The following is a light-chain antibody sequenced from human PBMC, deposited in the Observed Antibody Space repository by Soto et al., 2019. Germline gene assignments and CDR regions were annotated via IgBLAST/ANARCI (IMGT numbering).Light chain of an antibody. CDR3: QHYDGSPRT. J-gene: IGKJ2*01. CDR2: GVF. V-gene: IGKV3-20*01. CDR1: QTVNSYY. Sequence: ETVLTQSPGTVSLSPGERATLSCTTSQTVNSYYLAWYQQKPGQAPRLLIYGVFNRATGIPDRFSGSGSGRYFTLTISGLQPEDSAVYYCQHYDGSPRTFGQGTNLEI.